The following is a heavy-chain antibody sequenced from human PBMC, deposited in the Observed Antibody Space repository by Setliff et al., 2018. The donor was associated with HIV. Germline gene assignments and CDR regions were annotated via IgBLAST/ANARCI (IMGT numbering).Heavy chain of an antibody. Sequence: SVKVSCKASGGTFSSYAISWVRQAPGQGLEWMGGIIPIFGTTNYAQKFQGRLTMTRDTSTNTVYMELSSLRSEDTAVYYCARDHCSSSGCYEYSYYGMDVWGQGTTVTSP. CDR3: ARDHCSSSGCYEYSYYGMDV. J-gene: IGHJ6*02. D-gene: IGHD2-2*01. V-gene: IGHV1-69*05. CDR2: IIPIFGTT. CDR1: GGTFSSYA.